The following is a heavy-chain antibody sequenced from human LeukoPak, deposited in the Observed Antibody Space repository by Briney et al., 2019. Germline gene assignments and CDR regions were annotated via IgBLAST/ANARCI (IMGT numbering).Heavy chain of an antibody. CDR2: IIPIFGTA. V-gene: IGHV1-69*13. D-gene: IGHD2-2*01. CDR3: TSRLYCSNTRCRNFPFAY. CDR1: GGTFSSYA. J-gene: IGHJ4*02. Sequence: ASVKVSCKASGGTFSSYAINWVRQAPGQGLEWMGGIIPIFGTANYAQKFQDRVTITADESTSTAYMELSSLRSEDTAIYYCTSRLYCSNTRCRNFPFAYWGQGTLVTVSS.